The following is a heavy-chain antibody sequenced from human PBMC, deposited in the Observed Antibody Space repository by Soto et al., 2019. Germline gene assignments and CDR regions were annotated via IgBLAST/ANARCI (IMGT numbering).Heavy chain of an antibody. Sequence: SVKVSCKASGGTFSSYAISWVRQAPGQGLEWMGGIIPIFGTANYAQKFQGRVTITADESTSTAYMELSSLRSEDTAVYYCADAQWLQKGYYYYYGMDVWGQGTTVTVSS. D-gene: IGHD6-19*01. CDR1: GGTFSSYA. J-gene: IGHJ6*02. CDR2: IIPIFGTA. V-gene: IGHV1-69*13. CDR3: ADAQWLQKGYYYYYGMDV.